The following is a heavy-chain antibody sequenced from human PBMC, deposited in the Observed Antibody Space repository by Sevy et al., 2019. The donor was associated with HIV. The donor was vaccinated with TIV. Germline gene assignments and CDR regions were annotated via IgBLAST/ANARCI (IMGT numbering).Heavy chain of an antibody. CDR1: GYTFTSYD. V-gene: IGHV1-8*01. J-gene: IGHJ6*02. D-gene: IGHD3-3*01. CDR2: MNPNSGNT. Sequence: ASVKVSCKASGYTFTSYDINWVRQATGQGLEWMGWMNPNSGNTGYAQTFQGRVTMARNTSISTAYMELSSLRSEDTAVYYCARELYYDFWSGYYTGGTFGMDVWGQGTTVTVSS. CDR3: ARELYYDFWSGYYTGGTFGMDV.